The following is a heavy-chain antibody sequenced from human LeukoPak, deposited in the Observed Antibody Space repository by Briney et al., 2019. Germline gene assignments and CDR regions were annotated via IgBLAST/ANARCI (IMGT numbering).Heavy chain of an antibody. CDR3: AKDVVPDSGWDLDY. CDR1: GFTFSTYS. V-gene: IGHV3-23*01. Sequence: GGSLRLSCAASGFTFSTYSMTWVRQAPGKGLEWVSGIFNSGDKTFYADSVKGRFTTSRDNSKNTLYLQMNSMRAEDTAVYYCAKDVVPDSGWDLDYWGQGTLVTVSS. J-gene: IGHJ4*02. CDR2: IFNSGDKT. D-gene: IGHD6-19*01.